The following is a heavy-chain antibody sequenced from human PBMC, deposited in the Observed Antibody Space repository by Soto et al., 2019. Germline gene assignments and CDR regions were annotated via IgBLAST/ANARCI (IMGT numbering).Heavy chain of an antibody. J-gene: IGHJ6*02. CDR1: GDRFSRDW. Sequence: GAAVKCCGKGSGDRFSRDWIGWVRQMPGKGLEWMGIIYPGDSDTRYSPSFQGQVTISADKSISTAYLQWSSLKASDTAMYYCARPIAVAGTYGMDVWGQGTTVTVSS. V-gene: IGHV5-51*01. CDR2: IYPGDSDT. CDR3: ARPIAVAGTYGMDV. D-gene: IGHD6-19*01.